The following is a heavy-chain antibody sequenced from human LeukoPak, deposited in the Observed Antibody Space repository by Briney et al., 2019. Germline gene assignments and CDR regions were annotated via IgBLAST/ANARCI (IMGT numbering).Heavy chain of an antibody. CDR1: GFTFSSHS. CDR3: AKDRRLPWDYFDS. CDR2: ISSSSSTI. V-gene: IGHV3-48*01. D-gene: IGHD5-18*01. Sequence: GGSLRPSCAASGFTFSSHSMNWVRQAPGKGLEWVSYISSSSSTIYYADSVKGRFTISRDNAKNSLYLQMNSLRAEDTAIYYCAKDRRLPWDYFDSWGQGTLVTVSS. J-gene: IGHJ4*02.